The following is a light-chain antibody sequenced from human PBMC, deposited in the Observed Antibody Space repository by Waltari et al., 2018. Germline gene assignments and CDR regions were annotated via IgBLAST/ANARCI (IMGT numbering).Light chain of an antibody. J-gene: IGKJ4*01. CDR1: QSVGND. CDR3: QQYNNWPPLT. V-gene: IGKV3-15*01. CDR2: VAC. Sequence: EVVMTQSPATLSVSPGERVTLFCRASQSVGNDVAWYQQKPGQAPRLLIYVACARATGVPDRFSGSGSGTEFTLTVTSLQSEDFAVYYCQQYNNWPPLTFGGGTKVDLK.